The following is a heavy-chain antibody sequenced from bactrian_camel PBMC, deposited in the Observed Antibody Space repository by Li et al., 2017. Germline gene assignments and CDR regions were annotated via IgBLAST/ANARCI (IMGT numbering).Heavy chain of an antibody. CDR2: IDTDGTTR. CDR1: HYFYC. J-gene: IGHJ4*01. V-gene: IGHV3S1*01. Sequence: HVQLVESGGGSVQAGGSLTLSCKTSHYFYCMGWVRQAPGKEREGVAQIDTDGTTRYSASVKGRFTISQDSAKNILYLQMHSLKPEDTAMYYCAARRSASGAYCSVNRVPDYLSKGQGTQVTVS. D-gene: IGHD1*01.